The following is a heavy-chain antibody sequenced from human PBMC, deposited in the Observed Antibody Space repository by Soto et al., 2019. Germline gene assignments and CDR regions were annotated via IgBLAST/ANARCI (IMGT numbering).Heavy chain of an antibody. CDR1: GFTFSSYG. D-gene: IGHD6-6*01. CDR3: AFSPFSYSSSSGRPLDY. V-gene: IGHV3-33*01. J-gene: IGHJ4*02. CDR2: IWYDGSNK. Sequence: GGSLRLSCAASGFTFSSYGMHWVRQAPGKGLEWVAVIWYDGSNKYYADTVKGRFTISRDNSKNTLYLQMNSLRAEDTAVYYGAFSPFSYSSSSGRPLDYWGQGTLVTVS.